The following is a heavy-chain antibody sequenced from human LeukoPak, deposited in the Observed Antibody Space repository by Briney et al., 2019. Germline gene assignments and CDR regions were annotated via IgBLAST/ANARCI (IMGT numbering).Heavy chain of an antibody. CDR3: AKGDGGSYYYYMDV. D-gene: IGHD2-15*01. CDR1: GFTFDDYG. CDR2: ISWNSGSI. Sequence: GGSLRLSCAASGFTFDDYGMTWVRQAPGKGLEWVSGISWNSGSIGYADSVKGRFTISRDNAKNSLYLQMNSLRAEDTALYYCAKGDGGSYYYYMDVWGKGTTVTISS. J-gene: IGHJ6*03. V-gene: IGHV3-9*01.